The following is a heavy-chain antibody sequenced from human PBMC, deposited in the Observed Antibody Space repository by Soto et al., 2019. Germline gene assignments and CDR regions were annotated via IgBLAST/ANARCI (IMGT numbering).Heavy chain of an antibody. CDR2: IDPSGGSA. CDR1: GYNFISYY. Sequence: VQLVQSGADMKKPGASVKVSCKASGYNFISYYIHWVRQAPGQGLEWVGVIDPSGGSARYAQNVQGRVTKTRHTSATTVSMEVSSLKSADSAVYYCARDGATSGSYYLDYWGQGTLVTVSS. V-gene: IGHV1-46*04. D-gene: IGHD1-26*01. J-gene: IGHJ4*02. CDR3: ARDGATSGSYYLDY.